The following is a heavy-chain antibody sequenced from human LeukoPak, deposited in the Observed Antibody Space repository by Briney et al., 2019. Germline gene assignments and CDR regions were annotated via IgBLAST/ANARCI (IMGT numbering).Heavy chain of an antibody. V-gene: IGHV1-69*13. D-gene: IGHD4-11*01. J-gene: IGHJ4*02. CDR2: IIPIFGTT. CDR1: GYTFTGYY. CDR3: ARGSWDSNYDH. Sequence: SVKVSCKASGYTFTGYYMHWVRQAPGQGLEWMGGIIPIFGTTNYAQKFQDRVTITADESTSTAYMELSSLRSEDTAVYYCARGSWDSNYDHWGQGTLITVSS.